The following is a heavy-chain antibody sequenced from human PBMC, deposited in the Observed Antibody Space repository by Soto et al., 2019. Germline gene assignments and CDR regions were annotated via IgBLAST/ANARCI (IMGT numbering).Heavy chain of an antibody. V-gene: IGHV1-69*12. CDR3: GRVRPGGDIVSTIGWLDP. Sequence: QVQLVQSGAEVKKPGSSVKVSCKASGDNFRSFGIGWVRQAPGQAFEWMGGIIPICGKLNYAQAFQRRVTTTADESTSTAYMELSSLRHDDTAVYYCGRVRPGGDIVSTIGWLDPWGPGTLVTVSS. D-gene: IGHD5-12*01. CDR1: GDNFRSFG. J-gene: IGHJ5*02. CDR2: IIPICGKL.